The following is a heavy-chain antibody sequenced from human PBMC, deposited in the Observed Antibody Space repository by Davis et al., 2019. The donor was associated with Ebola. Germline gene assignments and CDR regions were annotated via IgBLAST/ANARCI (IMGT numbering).Heavy chain of an antibody. V-gene: IGHV1-18*04. Sequence: AASVKVSCKASGYTFTGYYMHWVRQAPGQGLEWMGWISAYNGNTNYAQKLQGRVTMTTDTSTSTAYMELRSLRSDDTAVYYCARDYPLSWFDPWGRGTLVTVSS. CDR3: ARDYPLSWFDP. J-gene: IGHJ5*02. CDR2: ISAYNGNT. CDR1: GYTFTGYY. D-gene: IGHD3-16*02.